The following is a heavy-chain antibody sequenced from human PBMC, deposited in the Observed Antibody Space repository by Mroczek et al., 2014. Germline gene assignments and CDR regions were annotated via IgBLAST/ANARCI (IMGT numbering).Heavy chain of an antibody. D-gene: IGHD3-3*01. V-gene: IGHV1-18*01. CDR1: GYTFTSYG. J-gene: IGHJ5*02. CDR2: ISAYNGNT. Sequence: QVQLVESGAEVKKPGASVKVSCKASGYTFTSYGISWVRQAPGQGLEWMGWISAYNGNTNYAQKLQGRVTMTTDTSTSTAYMELRSLRSDDTAVYYCARVVWSGYYKLKPPGVRNWFDPWGQGTPGHRLL. CDR3: ARVVWSGYYKLKPPGVRNWFDP.